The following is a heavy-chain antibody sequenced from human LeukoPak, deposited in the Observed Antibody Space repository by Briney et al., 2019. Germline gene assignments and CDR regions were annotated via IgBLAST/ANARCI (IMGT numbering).Heavy chain of an antibody. CDR1: GFTFSSYA. CDR3: ARDLYDYVWGSYRYFDY. J-gene: IGHJ4*02. CDR2: ISYDGSNK. V-gene: IGHV3-30*04. Sequence: GVSLRLSCAASGFTFSSYAMHWVRQAPGKGLEWVAVISYDGSNKYYADSVKGRFTISRDNSKNTLYLQMNSLGAEDTAVYYCARDLYDYVWGSYRYFDYWGQGTLVTVSS. D-gene: IGHD3-16*02.